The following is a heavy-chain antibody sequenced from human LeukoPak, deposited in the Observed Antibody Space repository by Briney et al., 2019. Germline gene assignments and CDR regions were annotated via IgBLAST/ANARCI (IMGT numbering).Heavy chain of an antibody. V-gene: IGHV3-23*01. CDR1: GLTFSSYA. Sequence: GGSLRLSCAASGLTFSSYAMSWVRQAPGKGLEWVSAISGSGGSTYYADSVKGRFTISRDNSKNTLYLQMNSLRAEDTAVYYCARDRGELLWFGELSRDYGMDVWGQGTTVTVSS. CDR3: ARDRGELLWFGELSRDYGMDV. D-gene: IGHD3-10*01. J-gene: IGHJ6*02. CDR2: ISGSGGST.